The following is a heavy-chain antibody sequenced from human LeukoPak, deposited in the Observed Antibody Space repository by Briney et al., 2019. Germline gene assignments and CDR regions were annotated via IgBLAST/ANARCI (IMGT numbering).Heavy chain of an antibody. V-gene: IGHV4-34*01. CDR2: INHSGYT. CDR1: GLPYDDLY. D-gene: IGHD4-17*01. CDR3: TRMTTGHDY. Sequence: SETLSLICTVSGLPYDDLYWLCPRQTPGKGLEWIVGINHSGYTNDSPSHKSRVTLPIETSRKHFSLNLRSETVAVACFYDGTRMTTGHDYWGHGTPVTVSS. J-gene: IGHJ4*01.